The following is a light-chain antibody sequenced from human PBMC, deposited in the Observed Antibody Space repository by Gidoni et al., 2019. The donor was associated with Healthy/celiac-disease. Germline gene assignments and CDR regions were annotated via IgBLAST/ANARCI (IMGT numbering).Light chain of an antibody. CDR1: QSVSSY. CDR3: KQRRNWPPYT. CDR2: DAS. V-gene: IGKV3-11*01. Sequence: EILLTQSPATLSLSPWERATLSCRASQSVSSYLAWYQQKPGQAPRLLIYDASNRATGIPARFSGSGSGTDFNLTISSLEPEDFAVYYCKQRRNWPPYTFGQGTKLEIK. J-gene: IGKJ2*01.